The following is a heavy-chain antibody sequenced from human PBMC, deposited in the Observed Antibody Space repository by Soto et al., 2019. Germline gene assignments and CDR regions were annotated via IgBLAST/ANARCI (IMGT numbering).Heavy chain of an antibody. J-gene: IGHJ6*02. CDR2: ISSSSSYI. Sequence: AASLNLSCAASGFPFLGHSMNWVSPTPGLGLEWVSSISSSSSYIYYADSVKGRFTISRDNAKNSLYLQMNSLRAEDTAVYYCARDPRYCSSTSCYASGEIYYYYGMDVWGQGT. CDR3: ARDPRYCSSTSCYASGEIYYYYGMDV. CDR1: GFPFLGHS. D-gene: IGHD2-2*01. V-gene: IGHV3-21*01.